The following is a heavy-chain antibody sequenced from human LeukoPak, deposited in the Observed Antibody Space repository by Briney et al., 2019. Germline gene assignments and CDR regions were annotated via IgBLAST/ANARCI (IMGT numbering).Heavy chain of an antibody. CDR2: IYYSGNT. CDR3: ARDRTGAHWFDP. Sequence: SETLSLTCTVSGGSISSGDYYWSWIRQPPGKGLEWIGYIYYSGNTYYNPSLKSRLTISVDTSKNQFSLKLTSVTAADTAVYYCARDRTGAHWFDPWGQGTLVTVSS. V-gene: IGHV4-30-4*01. CDR1: GGSISSGDYY. J-gene: IGHJ5*02. D-gene: IGHD1-14*01.